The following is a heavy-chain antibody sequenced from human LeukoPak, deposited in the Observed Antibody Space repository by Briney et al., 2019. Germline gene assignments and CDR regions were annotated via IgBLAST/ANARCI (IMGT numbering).Heavy chain of an antibody. CDR1: GGTFSSYA. J-gene: IGHJ4*02. Sequence: GVSVKVSCKASGGTFSSYAISWVRQAPGQGLEWMGRIIPILGIANYAQKFQGRVTITADKSTSTAYMELSSLRSEDTAVYYCASSYSGYSSSWYNCGYWGQGTLVTVSS. CDR2: IIPILGIA. V-gene: IGHV1-69*04. CDR3: ASSYSGYSSSWYNCGY. D-gene: IGHD6-13*01.